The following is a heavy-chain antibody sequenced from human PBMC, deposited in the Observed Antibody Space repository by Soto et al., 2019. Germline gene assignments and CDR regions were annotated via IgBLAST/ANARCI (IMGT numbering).Heavy chain of an antibody. D-gene: IGHD3-3*01. CDR1: GFTFSSYA. Sequence: GGSLRLSCAASGFTFSSYAMSWVRQAPGKGLEWVSAISGSGGSTYYADSVKGRFTISRDNSKNTLYLQMNSLRAEDTAVYYCANYLDFWSGYYGAFDIWGQGTMVTVSS. CDR2: ISGSGGST. J-gene: IGHJ3*02. CDR3: ANYLDFWSGYYGAFDI. V-gene: IGHV3-23*01.